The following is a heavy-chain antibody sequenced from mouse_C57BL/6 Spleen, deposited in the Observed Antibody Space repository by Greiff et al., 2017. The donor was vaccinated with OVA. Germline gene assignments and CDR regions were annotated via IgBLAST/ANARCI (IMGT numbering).Heavy chain of an antibody. V-gene: IGHV5-17*01. CDR1: VFTFSAYG. D-gene: IGHD1-1*01. J-gene: IGHJ4*01. Sequence: KLQESVGVLVKPGGSLKLSCAASVFTFSAYGMHWVRQAPEQGLEWVAYISSGSSTIYYADTVKGRFTISRDNAKNTLFLQMTSLRSEDTAMYYCARPTVVPYYAMDYWGQGTSVTVSS. CDR3: ARPTVVPYYAMDY. CDR2: ISSGSSTI.